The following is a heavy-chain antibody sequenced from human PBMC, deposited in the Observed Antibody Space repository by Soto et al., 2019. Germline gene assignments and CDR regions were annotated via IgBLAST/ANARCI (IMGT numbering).Heavy chain of an antibody. CDR3: AKQPEYYSGSGRFYFYWHLDL. CDR1: GFVFNSYA. Sequence: EVQVLESGGGLVQPGGSLRLSCAASGFVFNSYAMSWVRQAPGKGLEWVSAISGTGGTTYYADSVKGRFTVSRENSKNTLYLQMNSLRAEDTAVYYCAKQPEYYSGSGRFYFYWHLDLWGRGTLVTVSS. V-gene: IGHV3-23*01. CDR2: ISGTGGTT. J-gene: IGHJ2*01. D-gene: IGHD3-10*01.